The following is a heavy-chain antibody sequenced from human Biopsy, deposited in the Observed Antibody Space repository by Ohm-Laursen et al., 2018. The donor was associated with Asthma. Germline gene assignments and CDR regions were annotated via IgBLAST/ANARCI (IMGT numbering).Heavy chain of an antibody. V-gene: IGHV3-23*01. Sequence: GSLRLSCSASGFTFSNYVMSWVRQAPGKGLEWVSSITDSGGFTYYADSVKGRFTISRDKSDNTLYLQMYSLTAEDTAVYHSAKDERAYYGSHSKYMQPVPFGDWGQGTVVIVSA. CDR2: ITDSGGFT. J-gene: IGHJ4*02. CDR3: AKDERAYYGSHSKYMQPVPFGD. D-gene: IGHD2-21*01. CDR1: GFTFSNYV.